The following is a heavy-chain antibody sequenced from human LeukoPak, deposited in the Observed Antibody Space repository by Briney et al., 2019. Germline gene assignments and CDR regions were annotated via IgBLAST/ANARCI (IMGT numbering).Heavy chain of an antibody. J-gene: IGHJ4*02. CDR2: ISGSGGST. Sequence: GGSLRLSCAASGFTFSSYGMSWVRQAPGKGLEWVSAISGSGGSTYYADSVKGRFTISRDNSKNTLHLQMNSLRAEDTAVYYCAKDRGPNSDYWGQGTLVTVSS. V-gene: IGHV3-23*01. CDR3: AKDRGPNSDY. CDR1: GFTFSSYG.